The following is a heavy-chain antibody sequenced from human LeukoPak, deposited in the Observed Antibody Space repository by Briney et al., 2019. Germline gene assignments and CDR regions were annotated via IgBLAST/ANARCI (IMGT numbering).Heavy chain of an antibody. V-gene: IGHV4-39*01. J-gene: IGHJ4*02. D-gene: IGHD6-13*01. CDR3: ARPIAAAGSYYFDY. Sequence: PSETLSLTCSVSGGSINSRPYYWGWIRQPPGKGLEWIGNIYYSGSTYYNPSLKSRVTISVDTSKNQLSLKLSSVTAADTAVYYCARPIAAAGSYYFDYWGQGTLVTVSS. CDR1: GGSINSRPYY. CDR2: IYYSGST.